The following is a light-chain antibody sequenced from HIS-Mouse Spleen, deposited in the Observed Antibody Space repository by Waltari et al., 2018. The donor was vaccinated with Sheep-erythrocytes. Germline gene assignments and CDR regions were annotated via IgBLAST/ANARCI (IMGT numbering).Light chain of an antibody. V-gene: IGLV2-11*01. Sequence: QSALTQPRSVSGSPGQSVTISCTGTSSDVGGYNYVSWYQQHPGKAPKLMIYDGSKRPSGVPDRFSGSKYGNTASLTISGLQAEDEADYYCCSYAGSYNHVFATGTKVTVL. CDR3: CSYAGSYNHV. CDR1: SSDVGGYNY. J-gene: IGLJ1*01. CDR2: DGS.